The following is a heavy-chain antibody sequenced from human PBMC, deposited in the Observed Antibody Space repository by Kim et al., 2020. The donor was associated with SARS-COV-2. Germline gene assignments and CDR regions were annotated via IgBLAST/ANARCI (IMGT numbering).Heavy chain of an antibody. CDR2: INPSGGST. CDR1: GYTFTSYY. CDR3: ARDRGTMIVVPNGWFDP. V-gene: IGHV1-46*01. J-gene: IGHJ5*02. D-gene: IGHD3-22*01. Sequence: ASVKVSCKASGYTFTSYYMHWVRQAPGQGLEWMGIINPSGGSTSYAQKFQGRVTMTRDTSTSTVYMELSSLRSEDTAVYYCARDRGTMIVVPNGWFDPWGQGTLVTVSS.